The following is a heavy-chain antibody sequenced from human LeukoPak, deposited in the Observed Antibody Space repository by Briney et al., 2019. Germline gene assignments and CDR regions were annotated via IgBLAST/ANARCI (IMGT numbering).Heavy chain of an antibody. D-gene: IGHD3-22*01. CDR3: ARDLTHRRNYDNSGYQIVPAF. CDR1: GYSFTRYG. Sequence: ASVKVSCKASGYSFTRYGISWVRQAPGQALEWMGWISPYNGNTKYAQKLQDRVTMTTDTSTSTAYMELRSLRSDDTAVYYCARDLTHRRNYDNSGYQIVPAFWGQGTLVTVSS. CDR2: ISPYNGNT. V-gene: IGHV1-18*01. J-gene: IGHJ4*02.